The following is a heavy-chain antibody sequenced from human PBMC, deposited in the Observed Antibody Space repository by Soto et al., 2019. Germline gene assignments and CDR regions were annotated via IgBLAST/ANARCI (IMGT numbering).Heavy chain of an antibody. Sequence: GASVKVSCKASGGTFSSYAISWVRQAPGQGLEWMGGIIPIFGTANYAQKFQGRVTITTDTSTSTAYMELRSLRSDDTAVYYCARDDDYGGSNFDYWGQGTLVTVSS. V-gene: IGHV1-69*05. CDR2: IIPIFGTA. D-gene: IGHD4-17*01. CDR3: ARDDDYGGSNFDY. CDR1: GGTFSSYA. J-gene: IGHJ4*02.